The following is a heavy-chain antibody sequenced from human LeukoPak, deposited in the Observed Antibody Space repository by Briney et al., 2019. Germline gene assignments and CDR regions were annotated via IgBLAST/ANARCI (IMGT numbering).Heavy chain of an antibody. CDR1: GYTFTSYD. V-gene: IGHV1-8*01. CDR3: ARGATKDMYYFDY. D-gene: IGHD5-12*01. Sequence: ASVKVSCRASGYTFTSYDINWVRQATGQGLEWMGWMNPNSGNTGYAQKFQGRVTMTRNTSISTAYMELSSLRSEDTAVYYCARGATKDMYYFDYWGQGTLVTASS. J-gene: IGHJ4*02. CDR2: MNPNSGNT.